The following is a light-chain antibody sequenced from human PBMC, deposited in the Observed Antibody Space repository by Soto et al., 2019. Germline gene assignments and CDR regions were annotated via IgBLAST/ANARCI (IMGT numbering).Light chain of an antibody. CDR1: QAISNH. V-gene: IGKV1-16*02. J-gene: IGKJ4*02. CDR2: AAA. CDR3: QQYHSYPLP. Sequence: DIQMTQSPSSLSASVGDTVTITCRARQAISNHLAWFQHKPGTAPRALIHAAASLRSGVSSKFSGSGFGTDFTLTLTSLQPEDSATYYCQQYHSYPLPVAGGTKVDIK.